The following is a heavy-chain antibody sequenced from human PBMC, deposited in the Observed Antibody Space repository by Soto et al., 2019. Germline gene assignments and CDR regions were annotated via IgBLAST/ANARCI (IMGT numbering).Heavy chain of an antibody. CDR1: GFTFGDYA. V-gene: IGHV3-49*03. Sequence: GESLKISCTASGFTFGDYAMSWFRQAPGTGLEWVGFIRSKAYGGTTEYAASVKGRFTISRDDSKSIAYLQMNSLKTEDTAVYYCTRDHSDILTGYYDFDYWGQGTLVTVSS. D-gene: IGHD3-9*01. CDR3: TRDHSDILTGYYDFDY. J-gene: IGHJ4*02. CDR2: IRSKAYGGTT.